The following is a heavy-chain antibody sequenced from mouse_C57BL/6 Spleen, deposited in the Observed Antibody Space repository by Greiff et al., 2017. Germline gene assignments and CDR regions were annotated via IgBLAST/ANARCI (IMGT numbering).Heavy chain of an antibody. V-gene: IGHV1-18*01. Sequence: EVKLVESGPELVKPGASVKIPCKASGYTFTDYNMDWVKQSHGKSLEWIGDINPNNGGTIYNQKFKGKATLTVDKSSSTAYMELRSLTSEDTAVYYCARSRTTVWYFDVWGTGTTVTVSS. CDR1: GYTFTDYN. CDR2: INPNNGGT. CDR3: ARSRTTVWYFDV. J-gene: IGHJ1*03. D-gene: IGHD1-1*01.